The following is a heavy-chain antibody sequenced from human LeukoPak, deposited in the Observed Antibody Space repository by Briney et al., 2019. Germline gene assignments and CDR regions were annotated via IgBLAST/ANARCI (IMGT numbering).Heavy chain of an antibody. Sequence: SVKVSCKXSGGTFSSYAISWVRQAPGQGLEWVGGIIPIFGTANYAQKFQGRVTITTDESTSTAYMELSSLRSEDTAVYYCARLKGSILTGYWFDPWGQGTLVTVSS. CDR1: GGTFSSYA. V-gene: IGHV1-69*05. D-gene: IGHD3-9*01. CDR3: ARLKGSILTGYWFDP. J-gene: IGHJ5*02. CDR2: IIPIFGTA.